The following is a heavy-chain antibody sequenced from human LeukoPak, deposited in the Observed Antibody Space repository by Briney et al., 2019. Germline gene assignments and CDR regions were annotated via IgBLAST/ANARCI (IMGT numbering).Heavy chain of an antibody. D-gene: IGHD4-17*01. V-gene: IGHV3-11*01. J-gene: IGHJ4*02. CDR1: GFTFSDYN. CDR3: ARDLMTTVTTLDY. Sequence: PGGSLRLSCAASGFTFSDYNMRWIRQAPGKGLEWVSSISRSGSTKYYADSVKGRFTISRDNAKNSLYLQMNSLRAEDTAVYYCARDLMTTVTTLDYWGQGTLVTVSS. CDR2: ISRSGSTK.